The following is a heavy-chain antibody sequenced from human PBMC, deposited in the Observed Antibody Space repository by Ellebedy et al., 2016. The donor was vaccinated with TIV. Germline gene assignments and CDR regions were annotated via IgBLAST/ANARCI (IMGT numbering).Heavy chain of an antibody. CDR1: GYTFTNYA. J-gene: IGHJ4*02. Sequence: AASVKVSCKASGYTFTNYAMHWARQAPGQRREWMGWINAGNGNTKYSQKFQGRVTITRDTSASTAYMALSSLRSEDTAVYYCARVKWELPFDYWGQGTLVTVSS. CDR3: ARVKWELPFDY. V-gene: IGHV1-3*01. CDR2: INAGNGNT. D-gene: IGHD1-26*01.